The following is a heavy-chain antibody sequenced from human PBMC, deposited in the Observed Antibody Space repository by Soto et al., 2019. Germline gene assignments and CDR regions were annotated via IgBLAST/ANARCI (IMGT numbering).Heavy chain of an antibody. CDR2: IKSKTDGGTT. D-gene: IGHD3-22*01. CDR3: TKGSPHSQADSSVYCAY. CDR1: GFTFSNAW. V-gene: IGHV3-15*07. J-gene: IGHJ4*02. Sequence: GGSLRLSCAASGFTFSNAWMNWVRQAPGKGLEWVGRIKSKTDGGTTDYAAPVKGRFTISRDDSKNTLYLQMNSLKTEDTAVFYFTKGSPHSQADSSVYCAYWGKETLVT.